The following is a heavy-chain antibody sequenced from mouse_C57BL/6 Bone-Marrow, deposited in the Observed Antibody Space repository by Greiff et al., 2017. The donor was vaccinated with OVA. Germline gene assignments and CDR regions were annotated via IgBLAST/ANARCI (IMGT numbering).Heavy chain of an antibody. CDR3: AKGDSNYDY. V-gene: IGHV1-26*01. D-gene: IGHD2-5*01. Sequence: EVQLQQSGPELVKPGASVKISCKASGYTFTDYYMNWVKQSHGQGLEWIGDINPNSGGTSYNQKFKGKATLTVDKSSSTAYMELRSLTSEDSAGDYCAKGDSNYDYGGQGTTPTVSS. J-gene: IGHJ2*01. CDR1: GYTFTDYY. CDR2: INPNSGGT.